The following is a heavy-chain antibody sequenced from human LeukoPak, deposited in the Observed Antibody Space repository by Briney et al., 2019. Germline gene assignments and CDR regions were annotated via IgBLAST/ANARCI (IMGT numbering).Heavy chain of an antibody. CDR3: ARDFRYAFDN. Sequence: GGSLRLSCAASGFALIEYSMNWVRQAPGKGLEWISYIGIDTGRTKYADSVKGRFTISRDKAKNSLYLQMNSLRVEDTAVYYCARDFRYAFDNWGQGTLVTVSS. V-gene: IGHV3-48*01. J-gene: IGHJ4*02. CDR2: IGIDTGRT. D-gene: IGHD1-1*01. CDR1: GFALIEYS.